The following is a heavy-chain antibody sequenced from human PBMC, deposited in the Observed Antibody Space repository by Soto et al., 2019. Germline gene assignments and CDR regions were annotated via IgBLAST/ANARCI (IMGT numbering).Heavy chain of an antibody. CDR3: ARLLGYCTNGVCWIDY. D-gene: IGHD2-8*01. CDR2: IYPGDSDT. V-gene: IGHV5-51*01. CDR1: GYSFSSYW. Sequence: GESLKISCKGSGYSFSSYWIGWVRQMPGKGLEWMGIIYPGDSDTRYSPSLQGQVTISADKSISTAYLQWSTLKASDTAMYYCARLLGYCTNGVCWIDYWGQGTVVTVSS. J-gene: IGHJ4*02.